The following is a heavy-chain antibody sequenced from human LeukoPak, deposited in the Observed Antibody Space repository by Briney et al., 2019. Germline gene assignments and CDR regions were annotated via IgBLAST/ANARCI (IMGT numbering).Heavy chain of an antibody. V-gene: IGHV1-69*06. CDR1: GGTFSSYA. CDR3: ARVGNYDILTGYYTFDY. CDR2: IIPIFGTA. Sequence: SVKVSCKASGGTFSSYAISWVRQAPGQGLEWMGGIIPIFGTANYAQKFKGRVTITADKSTSTAYMELSSLRSEDTAVYYCARVGNYDILTGYYTFDYWGQGTLVTVSS. D-gene: IGHD3-9*01. J-gene: IGHJ4*02.